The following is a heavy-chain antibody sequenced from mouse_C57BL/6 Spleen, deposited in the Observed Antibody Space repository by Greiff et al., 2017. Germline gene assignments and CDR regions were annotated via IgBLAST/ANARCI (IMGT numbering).Heavy chain of an antibody. J-gene: IGHJ3*01. CDR2: IWGVGST. CDR1: GFSLTSYG. Sequence: VKLKESGPGLVAPSQSLSITCTVSGFSLTSYGVDWVRQSPGKGLEWLGVIWGVGSTNYNSALKSRLSISKDNSKSQVFLKMNSLQTDDTAMYYCATRYYGSSYEFAYWGQGTLVTVSA. CDR3: ATRYYGSSYEFAY. V-gene: IGHV2-6*01. D-gene: IGHD1-1*01.